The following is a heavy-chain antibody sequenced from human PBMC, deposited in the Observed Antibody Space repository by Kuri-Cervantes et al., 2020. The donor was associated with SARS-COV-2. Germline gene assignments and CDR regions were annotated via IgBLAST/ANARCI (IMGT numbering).Heavy chain of an antibody. CDR1: GYTFTSYP. Sequence: ASVKVSCKASGYTFTSYPTHWVRQAPGQRLEWMGWINAGNENTRYSQKFQGRVTFTRDTSASTAYMELSSLRSEDTAVYYCATVSDYYDSSGYFLDFDYWGQGTLVTVSS. V-gene: IGHV1-3*01. J-gene: IGHJ4*02. CDR3: ATVSDYYDSSGYFLDFDY. D-gene: IGHD3-22*01. CDR2: INAGNENT.